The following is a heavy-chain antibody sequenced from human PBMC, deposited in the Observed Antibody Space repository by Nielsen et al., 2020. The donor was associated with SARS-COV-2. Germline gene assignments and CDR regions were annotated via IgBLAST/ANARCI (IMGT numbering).Heavy chain of an antibody. D-gene: IGHD3-22*01. Sequence: ASVKVSCKASGYTFTNYGISWVRQAPGQGLEWMGWISAHNGNTKYVQKFQGRVTMTRDTSTSTVYMELSSLRSEDTAVYYCAREGGEITTSYFDYWGRGTRVTVSS. CDR1: GYTFTNYG. J-gene: IGHJ4*02. CDR3: AREGGEITTSYFDY. CDR2: ISAHNGNT. V-gene: IGHV1-18*01.